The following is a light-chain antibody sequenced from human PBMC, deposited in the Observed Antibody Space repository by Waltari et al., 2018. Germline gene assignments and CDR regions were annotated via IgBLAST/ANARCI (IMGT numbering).Light chain of an antibody. Sequence: EIVFTQSPGTLSLSPGERATLSCRASQSIRSTYFAWYQQKPGQAPGLLISGAFKRATGIPDRFSGSGSGTDFTLTISRLEPEDFAVYYCQQYASLVCTFGPGTKVDIK. V-gene: IGKV3-20*01. J-gene: IGKJ3*01. CDR1: QSIRSTY. CDR3: QQYASLVCT. CDR2: GAF.